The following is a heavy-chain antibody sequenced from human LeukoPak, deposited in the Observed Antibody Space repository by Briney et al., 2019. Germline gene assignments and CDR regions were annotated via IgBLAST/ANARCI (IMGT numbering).Heavy chain of an antibody. CDR3: AKEGSDIVVVPAAKLADY. Sequence: GGSLRLSCAVSGFIFDDYAMHWVRQAPGKGLEWVAFIRYDGSNKYYADSVKGRFTISRDNSKNTLYLQMNSLRAEDTAVYYCAKEGSDIVVVPAAKLADYWGQGTLVTVSS. D-gene: IGHD2-2*01. J-gene: IGHJ4*02. V-gene: IGHV3-30*02. CDR1: GFIFDDYA. CDR2: IRYDGSNK.